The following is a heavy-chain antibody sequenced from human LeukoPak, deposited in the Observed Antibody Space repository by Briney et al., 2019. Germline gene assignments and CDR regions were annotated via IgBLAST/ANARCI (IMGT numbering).Heavy chain of an antibody. J-gene: IGHJ4*02. D-gene: IGHD6-6*01. CDR2: ISYDGSNK. Sequence: GGSLRLSCAASGFTFSSYAMHWVRQAPGKGLEWVAVISYDGSNKYYADSVKGRFTISRDNSKNTLYLQMNSLRAEDTAVYYCARSSRRHSSSSDPFDYWGQGTLVTVSS. CDR1: GFTFSSYA. CDR3: ARSSRRHSSSSDPFDY. V-gene: IGHV3-30-3*01.